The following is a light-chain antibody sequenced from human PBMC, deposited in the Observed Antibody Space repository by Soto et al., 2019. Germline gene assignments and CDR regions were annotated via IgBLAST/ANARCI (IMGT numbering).Light chain of an antibody. CDR1: SSDVGSYNL. Sequence: QSALTQPASVSGSPGQSITISCTGTSSDVGSYNLVSWYQQYPGKALKLMIYEVRKRPSGVSNRFSGSKSGNTASLTISGLQAEDEADYHCCSYAGSNILVFGGGTQLTVL. CDR2: EVR. V-gene: IGLV2-23*02. J-gene: IGLJ2*01. CDR3: CSYAGSNILV.